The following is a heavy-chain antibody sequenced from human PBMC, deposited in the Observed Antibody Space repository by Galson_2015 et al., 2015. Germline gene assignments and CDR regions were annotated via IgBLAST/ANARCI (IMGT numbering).Heavy chain of an antibody. V-gene: IGHV3-30*03. Sequence: SLRLSCAASGFTFSSYGMHWVRQAPGKGLEWVAVISYDGSNKYYADSVKGRFTISRDNSKNTLYLQMNSLRAEDTAVYYCALTKGERCSSTSCYPYYYYGMDVWGQGTTVTVSS. CDR3: ALTKGERCSSTSCYPYYYYGMDV. D-gene: IGHD2-2*01. CDR1: GFTFSSYG. J-gene: IGHJ6*02. CDR2: ISYDGSNK.